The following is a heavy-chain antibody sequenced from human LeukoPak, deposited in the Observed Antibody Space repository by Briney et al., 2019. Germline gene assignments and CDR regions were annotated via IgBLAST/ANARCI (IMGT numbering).Heavy chain of an antibody. D-gene: IGHD6-19*01. Sequence: GESLKISCKGSGYSFTSNWISWVRQMPGKGLEWMGRIDPSDSYTNYSPSFQGHVTISADKSTSTAYVQWSSLKASDTAMYYCARQDSSGWYDYWGQGTLVTVSS. CDR3: ARQDSSGWYDY. J-gene: IGHJ4*02. CDR2: IDPSDSYT. CDR1: GYSFTSNW. V-gene: IGHV5-10-1*01.